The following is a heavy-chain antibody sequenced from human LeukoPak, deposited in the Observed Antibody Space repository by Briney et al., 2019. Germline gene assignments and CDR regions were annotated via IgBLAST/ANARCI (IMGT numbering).Heavy chain of an antibody. Sequence: GGSLRLSCAASGFTFSSYGMSWVRQAPGKGLEWVSAISGSGGSTYYADSVKGRFTISRDNSKNTLYLQMNSLRAEDTAVYYCAKDGAYYGSGSYYSPWLYYYYYYMDVWGKGTTVTISS. CDR2: ISGSGGST. V-gene: IGHV3-23*01. CDR3: AKDGAYYGSGSYYSPWLYYYYYYMDV. J-gene: IGHJ6*03. D-gene: IGHD3-10*01. CDR1: GFTFSSYG.